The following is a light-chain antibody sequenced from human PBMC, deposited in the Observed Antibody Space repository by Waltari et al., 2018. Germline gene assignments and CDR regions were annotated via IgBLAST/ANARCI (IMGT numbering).Light chain of an antibody. CDR1: QAISTS. CDR3: QQYSSFPPLT. Sequence: DIQMTQSPSSLSASVGHTVTITCRATQAISTSLAWYQQKPGKAPKLLLYAASTLDSGVPSRFSGSGSGTEFTLTISSLQSEDFATYYCQQYSSFPPLTFGGGTKVEIK. CDR2: AAS. J-gene: IGKJ4*01. V-gene: IGKV1-NL1*01.